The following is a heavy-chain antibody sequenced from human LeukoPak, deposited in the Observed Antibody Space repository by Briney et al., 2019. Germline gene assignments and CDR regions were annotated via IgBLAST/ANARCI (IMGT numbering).Heavy chain of an antibody. CDR3: ARSGYSGYDSYYFDY. V-gene: IGHV7-4-1*02. J-gene: IGHJ4*02. CDR2: INTNTGNP. D-gene: IGHD5-12*01. CDR1: GYTFTSYA. Sequence: ASVKVSCKASGYTFTSYAMNWVRQAPGQGREWMGWINTNTGNPTYAQGFTGRFVFSLDTSVSTAYLQISSLKAEDTAVYYCARSGYSGYDSYYFDYWGQGTLVTVSS.